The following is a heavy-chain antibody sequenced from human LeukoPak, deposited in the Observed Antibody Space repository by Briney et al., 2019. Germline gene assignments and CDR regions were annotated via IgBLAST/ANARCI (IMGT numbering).Heavy chain of an antibody. CDR2: ISSGSSYI. CDR3: ARASGAYDAFDI. CDR1: GFTFSSYY. V-gene: IGHV3-21*01. D-gene: IGHD7-27*01. Sequence: GGSLRLSCAAPGFTFSSYYINWVRQAPGKGLEWVSSISSGSSYIYYADSVKGRFTISRDNAKNSLYLQMNSLRAGDTAVYYCARASGAYDAFDIWGQGTMVTVSS. J-gene: IGHJ3*02.